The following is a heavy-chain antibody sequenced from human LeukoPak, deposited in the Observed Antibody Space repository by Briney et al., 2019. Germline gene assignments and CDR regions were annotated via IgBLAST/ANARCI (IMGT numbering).Heavy chain of an antibody. CDR2: ISSSSSTI. Sequence: GGSLRLSCAASEFSVSANYMSWVRQAPGKGLEWVSYISSSSSTIYYADSVKGRFTISRDNAKNSLYLQMNSLRDEDTAVYYCARFPHYYDSSGYSFWGQGTLVTVSS. V-gene: IGHV3-48*02. CDR1: EFSVSANY. J-gene: IGHJ4*02. CDR3: ARFPHYYDSSGYSF. D-gene: IGHD3-22*01.